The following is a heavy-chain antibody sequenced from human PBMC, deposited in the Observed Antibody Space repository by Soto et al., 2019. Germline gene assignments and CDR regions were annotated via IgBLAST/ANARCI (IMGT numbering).Heavy chain of an antibody. D-gene: IGHD6-19*01. V-gene: IGHV1-3*01. J-gene: IGHJ6*02. CDR3: ARVTRQWLASYYYYGMDV. Sequence: ASVKVSCKASGYTFTSYAMHWVRQAPGQRLEWMGWINAGNGNTKYSQKFQGRVTITRDTSASTAYMELSSLRSEDTAVYYCARVTRQWLASYYYYGMDVWGQGTTVTVSS. CDR1: GYTFTSYA. CDR2: INAGNGNT.